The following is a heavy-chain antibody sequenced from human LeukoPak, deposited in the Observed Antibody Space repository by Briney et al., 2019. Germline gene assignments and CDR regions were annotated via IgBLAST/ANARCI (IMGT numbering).Heavy chain of an antibody. V-gene: IGHV4-39*01. J-gene: IGHJ4*02. CDR2: IYYSEST. Sequence: PSETLSLTCSVSGGSISSSSYCSGGIRQPPGKGLEWIGTIYYSESTYYNPTLKSRVTISVDTSKNQFLLKLNSVTAADTAVYYCATSYTSSGPEIDYGGQGTRVIVSS. CDR3: ATSYTSSGPEIDY. D-gene: IGHD6-13*01. CDR1: GGSISSSSYC.